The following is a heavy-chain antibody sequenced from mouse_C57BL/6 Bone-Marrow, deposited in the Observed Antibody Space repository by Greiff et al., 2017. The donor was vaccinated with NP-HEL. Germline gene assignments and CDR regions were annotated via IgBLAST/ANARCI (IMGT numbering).Heavy chain of an antibody. D-gene: IGHD2-3*01. V-gene: IGHV1-64*01. J-gene: IGHJ2*01. CDR2: IHPNSGST. CDR3: ARWGWLPFDY. Sequence: VKLQESGAELVKPGASVKLSCKASGYTFTSYWMHWVKQRPGQGLEWIGMIHPNSGSTNYNEKFKSKATLTVDKSSSTAYMQLSSLTSEDSAVYYCARWGWLPFDYWGQGTTLTVSS. CDR1: GYTFTSYW.